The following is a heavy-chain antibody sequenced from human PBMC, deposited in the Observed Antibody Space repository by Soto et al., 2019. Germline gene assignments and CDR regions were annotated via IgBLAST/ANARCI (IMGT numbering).Heavy chain of an antibody. V-gene: IGHV4-30-4*01. CDR1: GDSMRSGDYY. D-gene: IGHD6-25*01. CDR2: IYHSGST. CDR3: ARVSYEPAAFDY. Sequence: SETLSLTCTVSGDSMRSGDYYWSWIRQSPGKGLEWIGYIYHSGSTYYNPSLQSSCFLSVDASKNQFSLSLSSVTAADTAVYYCARVSYEPAAFDYWGQGTPVTVSS. J-gene: IGHJ4*02.